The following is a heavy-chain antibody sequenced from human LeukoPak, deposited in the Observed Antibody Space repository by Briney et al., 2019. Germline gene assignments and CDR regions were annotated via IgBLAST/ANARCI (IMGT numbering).Heavy chain of an antibody. V-gene: IGHV1-18*01. D-gene: IGHD3-10*01. CDR1: GYTFTSYG. Sequence: ASVKVSCKASGYTFTSYGISWVRQAPGQGLEWMGWISAYNGNTNYAQKLQGRVTMTTDTSTSTAYMELRSLRSDDTAVYYCARAPEDYNGSGSYSYRFDYWGQGTLVAVSS. J-gene: IGHJ4*02. CDR2: ISAYNGNT. CDR3: ARAPEDYNGSGSYSYRFDY.